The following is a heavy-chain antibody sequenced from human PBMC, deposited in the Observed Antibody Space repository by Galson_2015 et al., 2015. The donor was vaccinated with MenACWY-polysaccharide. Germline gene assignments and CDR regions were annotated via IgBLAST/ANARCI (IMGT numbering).Heavy chain of an antibody. Sequence: SLRLSCAASGFTFSDYYMSWIRQAPGKGLEWVSYISSSGSTIYYADSVKGGFTISRDNAKNSLYLQMNSLRAEDTAVYYCARDPNCGGDCHYWYFDLWGRGTLVTVSS. D-gene: IGHD2-21*02. V-gene: IGHV3-11*01. CDR1: GFTFSDYY. CDR3: ARDPNCGGDCHYWYFDL. J-gene: IGHJ2*01. CDR2: ISSSGSTI.